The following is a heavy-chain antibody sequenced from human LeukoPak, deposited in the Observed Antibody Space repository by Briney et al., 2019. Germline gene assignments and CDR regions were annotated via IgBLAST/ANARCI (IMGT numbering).Heavy chain of an antibody. V-gene: IGHV1-46*01. D-gene: IGHD4-17*01. J-gene: IGHJ4*02. CDR1: GYTSTGYY. CDR2: IDPSGGST. CDR3: ARLITDYGDYVDY. Sequence: ASVKVSCKASGYTSTGYYMHWVRRAPGQGLGWMGMIDPSGGSTSYAQKFLGRVTMTRDMSTSTVYMELRSLRSEDTAVYYCARLITDYGDYVDYWGQGTLVTVSS.